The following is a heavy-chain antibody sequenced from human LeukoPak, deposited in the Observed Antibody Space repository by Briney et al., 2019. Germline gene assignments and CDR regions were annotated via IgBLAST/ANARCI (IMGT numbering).Heavy chain of an antibody. J-gene: IGHJ4*02. CDR1: GFTFSIYA. D-gene: IGHD3-22*01. Sequence: GGSLRLSCAASGFTFSIYAMSWVRQAPGKGLQWVSSITSRGESTWYVDSVKGRFTITRDNSENTMYLQMHSLRAEDTAVYYCARDRPNYYGSDGHYYRRDGDYWGRGTLVSVSS. CDR3: ARDRPNYYGSDGHYYRRDGDY. CDR2: ITSRGEST. V-gene: IGHV3-23*01.